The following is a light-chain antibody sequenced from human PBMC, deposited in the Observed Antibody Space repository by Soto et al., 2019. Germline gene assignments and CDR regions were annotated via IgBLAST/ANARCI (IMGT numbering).Light chain of an antibody. CDR2: DAS. V-gene: IGKV3-11*01. CDR3: QQRSNWPRT. CDR1: QSVSSY. J-gene: IGKJ1*01. Sequence: ESVLTQSPATLSLYPGERATLYCRASQSVSSYLAWYQQKPGQAPRLLVYDASNRATGIPARFSGSGSGTDFTLTISSLEPEDFAVYYCQQRSNWPRTFGQGTKVDIK.